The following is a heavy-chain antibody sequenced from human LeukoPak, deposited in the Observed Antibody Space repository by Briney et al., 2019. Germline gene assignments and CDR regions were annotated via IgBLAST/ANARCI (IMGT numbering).Heavy chain of an antibody. CDR1: GFTFSSYA. D-gene: IGHD5-12*01. J-gene: IGHJ4*02. CDR3: ARGPSGYHNT. V-gene: IGHV3-30*04. CDR2: ISYDGSNK. Sequence: PGRSLRLSCAASGFTFSSYAMHWVRQAPGKGLEWVAVISYDGSNKYYADSVKGRFTISRDNSKNTLYLQMNSLRAEDTAVYYCARGPSGYHNTGGQGTLVTVPS.